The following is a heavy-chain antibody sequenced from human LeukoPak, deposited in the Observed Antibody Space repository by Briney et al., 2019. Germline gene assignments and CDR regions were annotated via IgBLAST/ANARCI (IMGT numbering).Heavy chain of an antibody. D-gene: IGHD1-1*01. CDR1: GFTFSSYA. J-gene: IGHJ4*02. V-gene: IGHV3-74*01. CDR3: VTGQLDSLYYFDY. Sequence: PGGSLRLSCAASGFTFSSYAMSWVRQAPGKGLVWVSRIYIDGISTTYADSMKGRFTISRDNAKNTLYLQMNSLRAEDTAVYYCVTGQLDSLYYFDYWGQGTLVTVSS. CDR2: IYIDGIST.